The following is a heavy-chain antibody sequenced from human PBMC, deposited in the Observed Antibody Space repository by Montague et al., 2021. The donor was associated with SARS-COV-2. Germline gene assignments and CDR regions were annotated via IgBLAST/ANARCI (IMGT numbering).Heavy chain of an antibody. D-gene: IGHD6-6*01. V-gene: IGHV2-5*02. J-gene: IGHJ4*02. Sequence: PALVKPTQTLTLTCTFSGFSLSTRTVGAGWIRQPPGKALEWLALIYWDDDKRYSPSLKSRLTITKVTSKNQVVLTMTNMDPADTATYYCAHRLPAVAAFDYWGQGTLVTVSS. CDR3: AHRLPAVAAFDY. CDR2: IYWDDDK. CDR1: GFSLSTRTVG.